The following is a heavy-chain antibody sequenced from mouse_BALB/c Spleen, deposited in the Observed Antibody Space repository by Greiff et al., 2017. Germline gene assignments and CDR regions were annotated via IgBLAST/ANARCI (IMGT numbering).Heavy chain of an antibody. J-gene: IGHJ2*01. CDR1: GFNIKDTY. D-gene: IGHD2-4*01. Sequence: VQLQQSGAELVKPGASVKLSCTASGFNIKDTYMHWVKQRPEQGLEWIGRIDPANGNTKYDPKFQGKATITADTSSNTAYLQLSSLTSEDTAVYYCARAMITTDGYYFDYWGQGTTRTVSS. V-gene: IGHV14-3*02. CDR3: ARAMITTDGYYFDY. CDR2: IDPANGNT.